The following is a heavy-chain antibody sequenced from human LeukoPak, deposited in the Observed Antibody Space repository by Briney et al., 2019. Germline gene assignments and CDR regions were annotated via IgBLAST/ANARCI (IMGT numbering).Heavy chain of an antibody. J-gene: IGHJ5*02. V-gene: IGHV3-74*01. CDR3: ARATLGYSSGWYDN. CDR1: GFTFSSHW. D-gene: IGHD6-19*01. Sequence: PGGSLRLSCAASGFTFSSHWMHWVRQAPGKGLVWVSRIKSDGSSTTYADSVKGRFTISRDNAKNTLYLQMNSLRAEDTAVYYCARATLGYSSGWYDNWGQGTLVTVSS. CDR2: IKSDGSST.